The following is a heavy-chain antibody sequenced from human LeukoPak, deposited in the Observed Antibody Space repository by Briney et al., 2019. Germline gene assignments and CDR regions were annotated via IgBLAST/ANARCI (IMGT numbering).Heavy chain of an antibody. D-gene: IGHD2-15*01. CDR1: EFSVSHNY. J-gene: IGHJ4*02. V-gene: IGHV3-23*01. CDR2: ISGSGGST. Sequence: GGSLRLSCAASEFSVSHNYMSWVRQAPGKGLEWVSAISGSGGSTYYADSVKGRFTISRDNSKNTLYLQMNSLRAEDTAVYYCAKDSDIVVDYFDYWGQGTLVTVSS. CDR3: AKDSDIVVDYFDY.